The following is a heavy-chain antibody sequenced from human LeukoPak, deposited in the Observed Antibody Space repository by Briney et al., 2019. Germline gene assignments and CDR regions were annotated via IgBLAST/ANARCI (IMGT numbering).Heavy chain of an antibody. D-gene: IGHD3-10*01. Sequence: ASVKVSCKASGYTFTSYYMHWVRQAPGQGLEWMGIINPSGGSTSYAQKFQGRVTMTRDMSTSTVYMELSSLRSEDTTVYYCARDLRLAVRGVIIGAIGYWGQGTLVTVSS. V-gene: IGHV1-46*01. CDR2: INPSGGST. J-gene: IGHJ4*02. CDR1: GYTFTSYY. CDR3: ARDLRLAVRGVIIGAIGY.